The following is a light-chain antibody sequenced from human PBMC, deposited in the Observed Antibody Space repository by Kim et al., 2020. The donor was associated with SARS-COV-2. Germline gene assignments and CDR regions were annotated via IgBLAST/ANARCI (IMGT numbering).Light chain of an antibody. CDR2: AAS. Sequence: ASMGDRVTITCRASQSIADFVNWYQQKPGRAPKLLIYAASTLESGVPSSFSGSGSGTDFTLSINSLQPEDFATYFCQQGFKPPFTVGPGTKVDIK. J-gene: IGKJ3*01. CDR1: QSIADF. CDR3: QQGFKPPFT. V-gene: IGKV1-39*01.